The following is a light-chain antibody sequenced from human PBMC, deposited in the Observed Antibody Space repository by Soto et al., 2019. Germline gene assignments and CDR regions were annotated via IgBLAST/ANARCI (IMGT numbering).Light chain of an antibody. CDR3: SSYTTGSTLYV. J-gene: IGLJ1*01. Sequence: QSALTQPASVSGSPGQSITISCTGSSNDIGAYKYVSCYQQYPGKAPKLIIFEVSNRPSGVSNRFSGSKSGNTASLTIAGLQAEDEADYHCSSYTTGSTLYVFGGGTKVTVL. CDR1: SNDIGAYKY. V-gene: IGLV2-14*01. CDR2: EVS.